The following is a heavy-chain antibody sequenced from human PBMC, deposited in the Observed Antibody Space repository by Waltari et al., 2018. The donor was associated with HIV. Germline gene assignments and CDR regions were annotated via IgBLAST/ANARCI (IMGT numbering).Heavy chain of an antibody. V-gene: IGHV3-21*01. Sequence: EVQLVESGGGLVKPGGSLRLSCAASGFTFSSYTMNWVRQAPGKGLEGVSSISSSSTYIYYADSVKGRVTISRDNAKNPLYLQMNSLRAEDTAVYFCARGVVAAATPPFGYWGQGTLVTVSS. CDR1: GFTFSSYT. CDR3: ARGVVAAATPPFGY. J-gene: IGHJ4*02. CDR2: ISSSSTYI. D-gene: IGHD2-15*01.